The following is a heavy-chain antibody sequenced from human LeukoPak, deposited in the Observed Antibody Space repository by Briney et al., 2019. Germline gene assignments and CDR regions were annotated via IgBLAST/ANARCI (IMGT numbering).Heavy chain of an antibody. CDR2: ISSSGSTI. V-gene: IGHV3-11*01. CDR3: ARDRARYYYDSSGYYS. D-gene: IGHD3-22*01. Sequence: GGSLRLSCAASGFTFSDYYMSWIRQAPGKGLEWVSYISSSGSTIYYADSVKGRFTISRDNAKNSLYLQMNSLRAEDTAVYYCARDRARYYYDSSGYYSWGQGTLVTVSS. J-gene: IGHJ4*02. CDR1: GFTFSDYY.